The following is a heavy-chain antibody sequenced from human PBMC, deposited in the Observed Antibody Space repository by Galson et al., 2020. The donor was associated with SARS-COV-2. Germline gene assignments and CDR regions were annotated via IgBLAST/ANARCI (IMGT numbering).Heavy chain of an antibody. CDR2: IFHSGSA. CDR3: VRDYGEWHYFDY. D-gene: IGHD4-17*01. V-gene: IGHV4-4*02. CDR1: GGSITSSNW. J-gene: IGHJ4*02. Sequence: SETLSLTCAVSGGSITSSNWWTWVRQPPGKGLEWIGEIFHSGSANYNPSLKSPVTISLDKSKNQFSLILRSVTAADTAVYYCVRDYGEWHYFDYWGQGILVTVSS.